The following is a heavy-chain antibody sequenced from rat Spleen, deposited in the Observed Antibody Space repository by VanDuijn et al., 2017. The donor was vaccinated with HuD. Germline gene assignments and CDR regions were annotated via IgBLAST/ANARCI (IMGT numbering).Heavy chain of an antibody. CDR1: GFTFSNSG. V-gene: IGHV5-29*01. CDR2: ISYDGGRT. CDR3: ARPFSSYGYAPHY. J-gene: IGHJ2*01. Sequence: EVQLVESGGGLVQPGRSLKLSCAASGFTFSNSGMAWVRQAPTKGLEWVATISYDGGRTYYRDSVKGRFTISRDNAKSTLYLQMDSLRSEDTATYYCARPFSSYGYAPHYWGQGVMVTVSS. D-gene: IGHD1-7*01.